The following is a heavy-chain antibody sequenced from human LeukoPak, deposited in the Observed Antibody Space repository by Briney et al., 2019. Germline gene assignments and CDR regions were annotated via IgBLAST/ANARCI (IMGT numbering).Heavy chain of an antibody. CDR3: ARGNVLRFLEWLLEFSGLGY. CDR1: GGTFSSYA. J-gene: IGHJ4*02. CDR2: IIPILGIA. V-gene: IGHV1-69*04. Sequence: SVKVSCKASGGTFSSYAISWVRQAPGQGLEWMGRIIPILGIANYAHKFQGRVTITADKSTSTAYMELSSLRSEDTAVYYCARGNVLRFLEWLLEFSGLGYWGQGTLVTVSS. D-gene: IGHD3-3*01.